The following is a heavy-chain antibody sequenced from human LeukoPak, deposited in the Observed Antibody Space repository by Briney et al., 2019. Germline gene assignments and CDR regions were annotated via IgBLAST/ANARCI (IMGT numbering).Heavy chain of an antibody. J-gene: IGHJ4*02. CDR1: GGSFSGYY. Sequence: SETLSLTCAVYGGSFSGYYWSWIRQPPGKGLEWIGEINHSGSTNYNPSLKSRVTISVDTSKNQFSLKLSSVTAADTAVYYCARGSIQLWHRHFDYWGQGTLVTVSS. CDR2: INHSGST. V-gene: IGHV4-34*01. CDR3: ARGSIQLWHRHFDY. D-gene: IGHD5-18*01.